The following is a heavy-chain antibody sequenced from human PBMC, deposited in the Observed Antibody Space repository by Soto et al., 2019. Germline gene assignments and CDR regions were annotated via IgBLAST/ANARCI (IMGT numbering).Heavy chain of an antibody. CDR3: ARDSVTRVSSDIPGMDV. J-gene: IGHJ6*02. CDR1: GFDFSTYA. Sequence: EVRLLESGGGLVQPGGSLRLSCVASGFDFSTYAMSWVRQAPGKGLEWVSVIGEGGVSRVYADAVKGRFTISRDNSKTTLYLQMTSLRVDDTAMYYCARDSVTRVSSDIPGMDVWGQGTTVSVSS. CDR2: IGEGGVSR. V-gene: IGHV3-23*01. D-gene: IGHD3-10*01.